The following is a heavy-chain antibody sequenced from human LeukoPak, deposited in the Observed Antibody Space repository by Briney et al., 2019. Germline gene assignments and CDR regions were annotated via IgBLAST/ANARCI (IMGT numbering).Heavy chain of an antibody. CDR1: GFTFSSYA. D-gene: IGHD4-17*01. CDR3: AKDPRAMTTVTTLFGY. CDR2: ISGSGGST. J-gene: IGHJ4*02. Sequence: GGSLRLSCAASGFTFSSYAMSWVRQAAGKGLEWVSGISGSGGSTYYADSVKGRFTISRDNSKNTLYLQMNSLRAEDTAVYYCAKDPRAMTTVTTLFGYWGQGTLVTVSS. V-gene: IGHV3-23*01.